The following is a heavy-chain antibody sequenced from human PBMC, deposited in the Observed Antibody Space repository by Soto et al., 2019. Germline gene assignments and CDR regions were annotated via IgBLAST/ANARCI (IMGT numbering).Heavy chain of an antibody. J-gene: IGHJ4*02. CDR2: IYHSGST. D-gene: IGHD6-13*01. Sequence: SETLSLTCAVSGGSISSSNWWSWVRQPPGKGLEWIGEIYHSGSTNYNPSLKSRVTISVDKSKNQFSLKLSSVTAADTAVYYCAKTSEYSSSWYYFDYWGQRTLVTVS. CDR1: GGSISSSNW. CDR3: AKTSEYSSSWYYFDY. V-gene: IGHV4-4*02.